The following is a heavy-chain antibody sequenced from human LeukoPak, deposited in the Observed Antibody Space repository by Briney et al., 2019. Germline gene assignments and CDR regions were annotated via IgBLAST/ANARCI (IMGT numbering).Heavy chain of an antibody. CDR2: ISYDGSNK. J-gene: IGHJ5*02. CDR1: GFTFSSYA. D-gene: IGHD4-17*01. CDR3: ARGRRAWYDYGYNWFDP. V-gene: IGHV3-30*04. Sequence: GGSLRLSCAASGFTFSSYAMHWVRQAPGKGLEWVALISYDGSNKNYADSVKGRLTISRDISKNTLYVQMNSLRPEDTAVYYCARGRRAWYDYGYNWFDPWGQGTLVTVSS.